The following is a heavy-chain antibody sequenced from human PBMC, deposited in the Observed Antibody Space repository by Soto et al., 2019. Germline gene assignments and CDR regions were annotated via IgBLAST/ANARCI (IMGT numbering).Heavy chain of an antibody. J-gene: IGHJ4*02. CDR3: TISKWELLDFDY. CDR2: IKSKTDGGTT. CDR1: SVSNAW. Sequence: SVSNAWMNGVRQAPGKGLEWVGRIKSKTDGGTTDYAAPVKGRFTISRDDSKNTLYLQMNSLKTEDTAVYYCTISKWELLDFDYWGQGTLVTVSS. V-gene: IGHV3-15*07. D-gene: IGHD1-26*01.